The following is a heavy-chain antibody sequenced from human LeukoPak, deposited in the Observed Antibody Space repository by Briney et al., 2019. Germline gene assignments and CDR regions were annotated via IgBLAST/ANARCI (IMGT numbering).Heavy chain of an antibody. CDR1: GFTFSSHA. CDR2: VSYDGSIN. CDR3: ARDHNSDY. Sequence: GGSLRLSCAASGFTFSSHAMHWVRQAPGKGLEWVAFVSYDGSINSYADSVKGRFTISRDNAKNSLYLQMKSLRAEDTAVYYCARDHNSDYWGQGALVTVSS. D-gene: IGHD2/OR15-2a*01. V-gene: IGHV3-30-3*01. J-gene: IGHJ4*02.